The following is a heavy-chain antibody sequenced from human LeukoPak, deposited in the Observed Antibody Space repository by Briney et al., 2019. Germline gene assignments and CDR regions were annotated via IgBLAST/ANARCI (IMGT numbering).Heavy chain of an antibody. CDR1: AFTFSSYA. J-gene: IGHJ4*02. CDR2: ISSNGGST. D-gene: IGHD3-10*01. CDR3: VRLYYYGSGSYDY. Sequence: PGGSLRLSCSASAFTFSSYAMHWVRQAPGKGLEYVSAISSNGGSTYYADSVKGRFTISRDNSKNTLYLQMSSLRAEDTAVYYCVRLYYYGSGSYDYWGQGTLVTVSS. V-gene: IGHV3-64D*06.